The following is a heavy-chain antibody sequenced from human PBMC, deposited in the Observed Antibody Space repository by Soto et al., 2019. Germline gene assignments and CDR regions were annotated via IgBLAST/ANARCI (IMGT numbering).Heavy chain of an antibody. CDR2: ISGSGGST. Sequence: PGGSLRLSCAASGFTFSSYGMSGVRQAPGKGLEWVSAISGSGGSTYYADSVKGRFTISRDNSKNTLYLQMNSLRAEDTAVYYCAARGDDFWSGTPFDPWGQGTLVTVSS. V-gene: IGHV3-23*01. CDR3: AARGDDFWSGTPFDP. J-gene: IGHJ5*02. D-gene: IGHD3-3*01. CDR1: GFTFSSYG.